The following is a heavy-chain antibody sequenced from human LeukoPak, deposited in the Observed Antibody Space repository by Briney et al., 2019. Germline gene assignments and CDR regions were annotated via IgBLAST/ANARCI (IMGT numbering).Heavy chain of an antibody. V-gene: IGHV3-23*01. CDR1: GFTFSSYW. D-gene: IGHD2-2*01. J-gene: IGHJ4*02. CDR3: AKGYCSSTSCYALYYFDY. Sequence: GGSLRLSCAASGFTFSSYWMSWDRQAPGKGLEWVSAISGSGGSTYYADSVKGRFTISRDNSKNTLYLQRNSLRAEDTAVYYCAKGYCSSTSCYALYYFDYWGQGTLVTVSS. CDR2: ISGSGGST.